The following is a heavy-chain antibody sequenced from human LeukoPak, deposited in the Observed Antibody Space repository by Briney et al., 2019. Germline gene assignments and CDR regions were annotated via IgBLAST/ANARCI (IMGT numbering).Heavy chain of an antibody. J-gene: IGHJ5*02. D-gene: IGHD2-21*02. V-gene: IGHV1-18*01. CDR2: INAYDGNT. CDR1: GYTFTSYG. CDR3: AVVTAYNWSDP. Sequence: EASVKVSCKPSGYTFTSYGISWVRQAPGQGLEWMGWINAYDGNTKYTQKLQGRVTMTTDTSRSTAFMELRSLRSDATAVYYCAVVTAYNWSDPWGQRTLVTVSS.